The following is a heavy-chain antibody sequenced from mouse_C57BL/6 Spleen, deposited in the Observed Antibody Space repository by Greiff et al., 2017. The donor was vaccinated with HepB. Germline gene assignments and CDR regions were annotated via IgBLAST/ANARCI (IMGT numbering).Heavy chain of an antibody. CDR1: GFTFSNYW. CDR2: IRLKSDNYAT. J-gene: IGHJ4*01. CDR3: TGGYYYEVMDY. V-gene: IGHV6-3*01. D-gene: IGHD1-1*01. Sequence: EVQVVESGGGLVQPGGSMKLSCVASGFTFSNYWMNWVRQSPEKGLEWVAQIRLKSDNYATHYAESVKGRFTISRDDSKSSVYLQMNNLRAEDTGIYYCTGGYYYEVMDYWGQGTSVTVSS.